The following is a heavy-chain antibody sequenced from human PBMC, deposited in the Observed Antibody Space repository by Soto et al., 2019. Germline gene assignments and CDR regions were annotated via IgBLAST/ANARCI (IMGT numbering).Heavy chain of an antibody. V-gene: IGHV1-69*01. D-gene: IGHD2-2*01. CDR1: GGTFNNYT. J-gene: IGHJ6*02. Sequence: QVQLVQSGAEVKKPGSSVKVFCKASGGTFNNYTISWVRQAPGQGLERMGGIIPVFGTTDYEQKFQGRVTITTGGPTSTAYMKLSSLRSADTAVYSCARSSPYIVVRKPTGNQDYYGMDVWGQGTTVTVSS. CDR2: IIPVFGTT. CDR3: ARSSPYIVVRKPTGNQDYYGMDV.